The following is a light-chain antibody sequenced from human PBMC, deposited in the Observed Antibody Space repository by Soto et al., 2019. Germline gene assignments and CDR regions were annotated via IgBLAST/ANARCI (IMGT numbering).Light chain of an antibody. Sequence: QSALTQPASVSGSPGQSITIFCTGTSSDVGGYNYVSWYQQHPGKAPKLMIYDVSNRPSGVSNRFSGSKSGNTASLTISGLQAEDEADYYRSSYTSSSTLGFGTGTKVTVL. CDR2: DVS. CDR3: SSYTSSSTLG. CDR1: SSDVGGYNY. V-gene: IGLV2-14*01. J-gene: IGLJ1*01.